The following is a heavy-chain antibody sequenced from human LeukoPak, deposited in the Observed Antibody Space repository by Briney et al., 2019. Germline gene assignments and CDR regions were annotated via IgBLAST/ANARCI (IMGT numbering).Heavy chain of an antibody. V-gene: IGHV3-30-3*01. CDR2: ISYDGSNK. D-gene: IGHD5-18*01. CDR3: ARSTWIQLWLSPFDY. Sequence: GGSLRLSCAASGFTVSSNYMSWVRQAPGKGLEWVAVISYDGSNKYYADSVKGRFTISRDNSKNTLYLQMNSLRAEDTAVYYCARSTWIQLWLSPFDYWGQGTLVTVSS. CDR1: GFTVSSNY. J-gene: IGHJ4*02.